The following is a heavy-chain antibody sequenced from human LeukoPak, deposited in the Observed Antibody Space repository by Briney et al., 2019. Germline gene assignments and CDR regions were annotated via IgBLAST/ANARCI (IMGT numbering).Heavy chain of an antibody. V-gene: IGHV4-38-2*02. CDR3: ASGTTVVTPGVDY. D-gene: IGHD4-23*01. CDR2: IYHSGST. J-gene: IGHJ4*02. Sequence: SETLSLTCTVSGYSISSGYYWGWIRPPPGKGLEWIGSIYHSGSTYYNPSLKSRVTISVDTSKNQFSLKLSSVTAADTAVYYCASGTTVVTPGVDYWGQGTLVTVSS. CDR1: GYSISSGYY.